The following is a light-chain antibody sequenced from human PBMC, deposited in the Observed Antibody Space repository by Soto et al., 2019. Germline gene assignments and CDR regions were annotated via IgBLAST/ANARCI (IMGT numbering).Light chain of an antibody. J-gene: IGLJ3*02. V-gene: IGLV2-23*01. Sequence: QSVLTQPASVSGSPGQSITISCTGPNRVSWFQQHPGKAPKLMIYEGSNRPSGVSNRFSGSKSGDTASLTISGLQAEDEADYYCCSYAGTFTWVFGGGTKLTVL. CDR1: NR. CDR2: EGS. CDR3: CSYAGTFTWV.